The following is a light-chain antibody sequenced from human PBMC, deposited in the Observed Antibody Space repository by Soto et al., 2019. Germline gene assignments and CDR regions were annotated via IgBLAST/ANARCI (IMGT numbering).Light chain of an antibody. Sequence: QSVLTQPASVSGSPGQSITISCTGTSSDVGSYNLVSWYQQHPGKAPKLMIYEVSKRPSGVSNRFSGSKSGNTASLTISGLQADDDADYYCCSYAGSSTSKLFCGGTKLTVL. CDR1: SSDVGSYNL. J-gene: IGLJ3*02. CDR3: CSYAGSSTSKL. CDR2: EVS. V-gene: IGLV2-23*02.